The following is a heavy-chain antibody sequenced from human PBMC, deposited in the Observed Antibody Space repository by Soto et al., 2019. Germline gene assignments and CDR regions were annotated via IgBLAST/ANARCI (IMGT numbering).Heavy chain of an antibody. V-gene: IGHV3-23*01. CDR3: AKVPGDYYDSSGYCYYFDY. CDR1: GFTFSSYA. Sequence: EVQLLESGGGLVQPGGSLRLSCAASGFTFSSYAMSWVRQAPGKGLEWVSAISGSGGSTYYADSVKGRFTISRDNSKNTLYLQTHSLRAEDTAVYYCAKVPGDYYDSSGYCYYFDYWGQGNLVTVSS. D-gene: IGHD3-22*01. J-gene: IGHJ4*02. CDR2: ISGSGGST.